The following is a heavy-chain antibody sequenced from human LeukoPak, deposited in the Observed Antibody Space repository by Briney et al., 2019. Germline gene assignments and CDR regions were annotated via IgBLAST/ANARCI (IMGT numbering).Heavy chain of an antibody. J-gene: IGHJ3*02. CDR2: IKQDGSEK. D-gene: IGHD3-3*01. CDR3: AKNGLRLLEWLLSRDAFDI. V-gene: IGHV3-7*03. CDR1: GFTFSSYW. Sequence: GGSLRLSCAASGFTFSSYWMSWVRQAPGKGLEWVANIKQDGSEKYYVDSVKGRFTISRDNSKNTLYLQMNSLRAEDTAVYYCAKNGLRLLEWLLSRDAFDIWGQGTMVTVSS.